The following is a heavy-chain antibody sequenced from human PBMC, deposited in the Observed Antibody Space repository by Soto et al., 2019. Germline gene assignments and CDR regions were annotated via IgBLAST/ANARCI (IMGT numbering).Heavy chain of an antibody. CDR2: IYYSGST. D-gene: IGHD3-10*01. Sequence: SETLSLTCTVSGGSISSGDYYWSWIRQPPGKGLEWIGYIYYSGSTYYNPSLKSRVTISVDTPKNQFSLKLSSVTAADTAVYYCARDPYYYGSGSYPDYYYYGMDVWGQGTTVTVSS. CDR1: GGSISSGDYY. CDR3: ARDPYYYGSGSYPDYYYYGMDV. J-gene: IGHJ6*02. V-gene: IGHV4-30-4*01.